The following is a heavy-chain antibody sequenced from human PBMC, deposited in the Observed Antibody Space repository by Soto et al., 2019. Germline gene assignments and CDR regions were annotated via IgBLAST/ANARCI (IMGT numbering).Heavy chain of an antibody. Sequence: SETLSLTCTVSGGSISSYYWSWIRQPPGKGLEWIGYIYYSGSTNYNPSLKSRVTISVDTSKNQFSLKLSSVTAADTAVYYCARGYSSSRHYYYYHMDVWGKGTTVTVSS. J-gene: IGHJ6*03. D-gene: IGHD6-13*01. CDR1: GGSISSYY. CDR3: ARGYSSSRHYYYYHMDV. CDR2: IYYSGST. V-gene: IGHV4-59*01.